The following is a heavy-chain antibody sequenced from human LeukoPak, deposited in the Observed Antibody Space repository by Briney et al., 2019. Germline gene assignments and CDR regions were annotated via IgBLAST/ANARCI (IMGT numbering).Heavy chain of an antibody. Sequence: ASVKVSCKASGYTFTSYAMHWVRQAPGQRLEWMGWINAGNGNTKYSQKFQGRVTITRDTSASTAYMELSSLRSEDTAVYYCARDRFPLLWKTLGYFDYWGQGTLVTVSS. J-gene: IGHJ4*02. CDR2: INAGNGNT. CDR3: ARDRFPLLWKTLGYFDY. D-gene: IGHD3-10*01. CDR1: GYTFTSYA. V-gene: IGHV1-3*01.